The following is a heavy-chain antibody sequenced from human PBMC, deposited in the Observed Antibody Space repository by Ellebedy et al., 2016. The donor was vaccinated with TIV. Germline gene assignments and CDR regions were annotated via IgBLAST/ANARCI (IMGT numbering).Heavy chain of an antibody. CDR1: GYTLTELS. V-gene: IGHV1-24*01. CDR3: ATDQGGLELRVRADAFDI. J-gene: IGHJ3*02. Sequence: AASVKVSCKVSGYTLTELSMHWVRQAPGKGLEWMGGFDPEDGETIYAQKFQGRVTMTEDTSTDTAYMELSSLRSEDTAVYYCATDQGGLELRVRADAFDIWGQGTMVTVSS. CDR2: FDPEDGET. D-gene: IGHD1-7*01.